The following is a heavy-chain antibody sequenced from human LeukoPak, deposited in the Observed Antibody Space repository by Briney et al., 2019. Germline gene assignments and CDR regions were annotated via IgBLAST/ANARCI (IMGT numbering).Heavy chain of an antibody. CDR1: GYTFTSYY. CDR2: INPSGGST. D-gene: IGHD6-19*01. Sequence: ASVKVSCKASGYTFTSYYMHWVRQAPGQGLEWMGIINPSGGSTSYAQKFQGRVTMTRDTSTSTVYMELSSLRSEDTAVYYCAREGGSGSGWYYFGYWGQGTLVTVSS. J-gene: IGHJ4*02. CDR3: AREGGSGSGWYYFGY. V-gene: IGHV1-46*01.